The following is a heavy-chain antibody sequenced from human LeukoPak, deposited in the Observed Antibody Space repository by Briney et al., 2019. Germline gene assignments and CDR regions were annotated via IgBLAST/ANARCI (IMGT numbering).Heavy chain of an antibody. CDR3: AKALHNYYYYYMDV. CDR1: GGSFSGHY. J-gene: IGHJ6*03. V-gene: IGHV4-34*01. Sequence: SETLSLTCAVYGGSFSGHYWSWIRQPPGKGLEWIGSIYYSGSTYYNPSLKSRVTISVDTSKNQFSLKLSSVTAADTAVYYCAKALHNYYYYYMDVWGKGTTVTVSS. CDR2: IYYSGST.